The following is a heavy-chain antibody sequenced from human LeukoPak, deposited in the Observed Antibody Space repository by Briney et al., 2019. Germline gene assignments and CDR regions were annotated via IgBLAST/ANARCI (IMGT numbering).Heavy chain of an antibody. V-gene: IGHV3-30*18. CDR3: VKDQGVEMATIPGY. Sequence: GGSLRLSCAASGFTFSRYGMHWVRQAPGKGLEWVAVISYDGSNRDYVASVKGRFTISRDNSRNTLFLQMNSLRGEDTAVYYCVKDQGVEMATIPGYWGQGSLVTVSS. CDR1: GFTFSRYG. CDR2: ISYDGSNR. J-gene: IGHJ4*02. D-gene: IGHD5-24*01.